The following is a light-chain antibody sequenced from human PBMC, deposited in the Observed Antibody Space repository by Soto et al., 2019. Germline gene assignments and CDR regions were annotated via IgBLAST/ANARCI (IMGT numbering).Light chain of an antibody. J-gene: IGKJ1*01. V-gene: IGKV3-11*01. CDR2: DAS. CDR1: QSVSSY. CDR3: QPHSNWPPGT. Sequence: EIVLTQSPATLSLSPGERATLSCRASQSVSSYLAWYQQKPGQAPRLLIYDASNSSTGIPARFSGSGSGTDFTLTLSSPEPADFASYYCQPHSNWPPGTVGRGSKVEMK.